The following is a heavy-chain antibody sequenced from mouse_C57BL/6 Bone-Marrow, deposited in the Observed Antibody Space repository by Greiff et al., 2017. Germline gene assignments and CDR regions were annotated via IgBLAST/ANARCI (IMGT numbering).Heavy chain of an antibody. CDR1: GYTFTSYW. CDR2: IHPNSGST. Sequence: QVQLQQPGAELVKPGDSVSLSCKASGYTFTSYWMHWVQQRPGQGLEWIGMIHPNSGSTNYNEKFKSKATLTVDKSSSTAYMQLSSLTSEDSAVYYCARGDYYGSPWFAYWGQGTLVTVSA. CDR3: ARGDYYGSPWFAY. D-gene: IGHD1-1*01. J-gene: IGHJ3*01. V-gene: IGHV1-64*01.